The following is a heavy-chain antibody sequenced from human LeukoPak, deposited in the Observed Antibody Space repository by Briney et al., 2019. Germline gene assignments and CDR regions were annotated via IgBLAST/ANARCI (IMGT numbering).Heavy chain of an antibody. CDR3: ARGDYYGSGSSYHDAFDI. V-gene: IGHV3-7*03. Sequence: GGSLRLSCVASGFPFSSYWMTWVRQAPGKGLEWVANIKQDGSKKSYVDSVKGRLTIARDNAKNSQYLQMNSLRAEDTAVYYCARGDYYGSGSSYHDAFDIWGQGTMVTVSS. J-gene: IGHJ3*02. CDR2: IKQDGSKK. CDR1: GFPFSSYW. D-gene: IGHD3-10*01.